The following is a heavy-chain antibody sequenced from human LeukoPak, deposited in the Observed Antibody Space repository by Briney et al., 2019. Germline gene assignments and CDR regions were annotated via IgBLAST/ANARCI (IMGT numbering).Heavy chain of an antibody. Sequence: GGSLRLSCAASGFTFSSYGMHWVRQAPGKGLEWVAFIRYDGSNKYYADSVKGRFTISRDNSKNTLYLQMNSLRAEDTAVYYCAKDWDRSSGSYFQHWGQGTLVTVSS. V-gene: IGHV3-30*02. D-gene: IGHD1-26*01. CDR2: IRYDGSNK. J-gene: IGHJ1*01. CDR3: AKDWDRSSGSYFQH. CDR1: GFTFSSYG.